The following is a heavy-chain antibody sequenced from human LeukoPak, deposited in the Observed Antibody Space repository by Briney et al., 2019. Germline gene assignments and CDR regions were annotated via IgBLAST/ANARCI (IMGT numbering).Heavy chain of an antibody. Sequence: SETLSLTCTVSGGSISSYYWSWIRQPPGKGLEWIGYTYYSGSTNYNPSLKSRVTISVDTSKNQFSLKLTSVTAADTAVYYCARGVPEYYDFWSGYFYYFDYWGQGTLVTVSS. V-gene: IGHV4-59*01. J-gene: IGHJ4*02. D-gene: IGHD3-3*01. CDR3: ARGVPEYYDFWSGYFYYFDY. CDR1: GGSISSYY. CDR2: TYYSGST.